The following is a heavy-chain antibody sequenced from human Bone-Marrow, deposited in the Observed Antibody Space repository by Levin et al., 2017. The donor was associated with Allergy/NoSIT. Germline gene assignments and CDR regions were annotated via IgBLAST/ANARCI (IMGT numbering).Heavy chain of an antibody. D-gene: IGHD3-10*01. CDR2: IYWDGDR. V-gene: IGHV2-5*02. CDR3: VHRTNPIGPYVSGSYFDH. Sequence: SGPTLVKPTQTLTLTCTFSGFSFSSSTVAVGWIRQPPGKAPEWLALIYWDGDRRYNPSLQSRLTITKDPAKDQVVLTMTDMHPVDTATFYCVHRTNPIGPYVSGSYFDHWGHGTLVTVSS. CDR1: GFSFSSSTVA. J-gene: IGHJ4*01.